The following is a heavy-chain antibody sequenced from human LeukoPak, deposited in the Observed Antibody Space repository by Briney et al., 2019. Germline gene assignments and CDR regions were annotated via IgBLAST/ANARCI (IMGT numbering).Heavy chain of an antibody. D-gene: IGHD3-10*01. CDR1: GGSFSGYY. CDR3: ARQKRFGEAIDY. Sequence: PSETLSHTCAVYGGSFSGYYWSWIRPPPGKGLGWIGEIKHSGSTNYNPSLKSRVTISVDTSKNQFSLKLSSVTAADTAVYYCARQKRFGEAIDYWGQGTLVTVSS. V-gene: IGHV4-34*01. CDR2: IKHSGST. J-gene: IGHJ4*02.